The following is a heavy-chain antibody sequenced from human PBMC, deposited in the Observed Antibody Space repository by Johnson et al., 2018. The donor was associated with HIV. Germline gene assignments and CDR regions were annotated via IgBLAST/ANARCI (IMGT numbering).Heavy chain of an antibody. CDR2: ISSSGSTI. D-gene: IGHD1-7*01. CDR1: GFTFSDYY. Sequence: QMQLVESGGGLVKPGGSLRLSCAASGFTFSDYYMSWIRQAPGKGLEWVSYISSSGSTIYYADSVQGRFTISRDSSKNTVYLQMNSLRAEDTAVYYCARRGNYLADAFDIWGQGTMVTVSS. J-gene: IGHJ3*02. V-gene: IGHV3-11*01. CDR3: ARRGNYLADAFDI.